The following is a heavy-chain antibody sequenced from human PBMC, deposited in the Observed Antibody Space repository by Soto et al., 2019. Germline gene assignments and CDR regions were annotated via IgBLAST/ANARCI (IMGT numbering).Heavy chain of an antibody. CDR2: IYTSGST. V-gene: IGHV4-4*07. J-gene: IGHJ6*02. CDR3: ARDNSYYDSSGWPTCYYGTDV. Sequence: SETLSLTCTVSGGSISSYYWSWIRQPAGKGLEWIGRIYTSGSTNYNPSLKSRVTMSVDTSKNQFSLKLSSVTVADTAVYYCARDNSYYDSSGWPTCYYGTDVWGQGTTVTVYS. CDR1: GGSISSYY. D-gene: IGHD3-22*01.